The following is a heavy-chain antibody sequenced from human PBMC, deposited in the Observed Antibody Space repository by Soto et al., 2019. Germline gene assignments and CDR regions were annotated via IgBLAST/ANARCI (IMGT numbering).Heavy chain of an antibody. J-gene: IGHJ3*01. CDR1: GFTFGDYA. V-gene: IGHV3-49*04. D-gene: IGHD3-10*01. CDR2: IRSKGSGGTS. CDR3: TRDQPITP. Sequence: HPGGSLRVSCTASGFTFGDYAMSWVRQAPGKGLEWVGFIRSKGSGGTSEYAASVKGRFTFSRDDSKSIAYLQMNSLKIEDTAVYYCTRDQPITPWGQGTMVTVSS.